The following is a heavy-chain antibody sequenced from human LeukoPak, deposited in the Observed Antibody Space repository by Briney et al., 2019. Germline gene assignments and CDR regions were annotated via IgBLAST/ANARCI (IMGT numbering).Heavy chain of an antibody. D-gene: IGHD3-3*01. V-gene: IGHV5-51*01. CDR1: GYSFTTYW. Sequence: GESLKISCKGSGYSFTTYWIGWVRQMPGKGLEWMGIIYPGDSNTRYSPSFQGQDTISADKSFSTTYLQWSSLKASDTAIYYCGLWSGYFIDYWGQGTLVTVSS. J-gene: IGHJ4*02. CDR2: IYPGDSNT. CDR3: GLWSGYFIDY.